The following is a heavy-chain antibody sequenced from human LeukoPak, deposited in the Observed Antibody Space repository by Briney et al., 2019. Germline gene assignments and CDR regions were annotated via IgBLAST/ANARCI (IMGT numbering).Heavy chain of an antibody. J-gene: IGHJ5*02. Sequence: EPGPTPAKPIQTLTLTCTFSGFSLTTTGVGVGWIRQPPGKALEWLAIIYWDDDKRYSPSLKSRLTITRDTSKNQVVLTMTNMDPVDTATYYCAHRLRGLGDGYNLNWFDPWGQGTLVTVSS. CDR1: GFSLTTTGVG. CDR2: IYWDDDK. V-gene: IGHV2-5*02. D-gene: IGHD5-24*01. CDR3: AHRLRGLGDGYNLNWFDP.